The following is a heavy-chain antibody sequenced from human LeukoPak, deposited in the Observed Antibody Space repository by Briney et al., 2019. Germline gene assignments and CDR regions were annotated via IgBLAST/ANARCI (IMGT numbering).Heavy chain of an antibody. CDR3: AKIGRKYDFWTGFYEEEVAYMAV. Sequence: GGSLRLSCAASGFTFSSYAMSWVRQAPGKGLEWVSAISGSGGSTYYADSVKGRFTISRDNSKNTLYLQMNSLRVEDTAVYYCAKIGRKYDFWTGFYEEEVAYMAVWGKGTTVTVSS. CDR2: ISGSGGST. J-gene: IGHJ6*03. CDR1: GFTFSSYA. D-gene: IGHD3-3*01. V-gene: IGHV3-23*01.